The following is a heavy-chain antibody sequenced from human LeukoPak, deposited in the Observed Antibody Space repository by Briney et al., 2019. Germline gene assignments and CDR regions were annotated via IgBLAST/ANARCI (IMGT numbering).Heavy chain of an antibody. Sequence: ASVKVSCKASGYTFTGYYMHWVRQAPGQGLEWMGWINPNSGGTNYAQKFQGRVTMTRDTSISTAYMELRSLRSDDTAVYYCARGGLPNSYYYYYGMDVWGQGTTVTVSS. V-gene: IGHV1-2*02. CDR1: GYTFTGYY. CDR3: ARGGLPNSYYYYYGMDV. CDR2: INPNSGGT. J-gene: IGHJ6*02. D-gene: IGHD1-26*01.